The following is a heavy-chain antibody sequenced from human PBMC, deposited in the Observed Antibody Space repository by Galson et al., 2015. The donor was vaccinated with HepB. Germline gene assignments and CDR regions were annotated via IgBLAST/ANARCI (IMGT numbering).Heavy chain of an antibody. CDR1: GYTFITNA. Sequence: SVKVSCKASGYTFITNAINWVRQAPGQGLEWMGWINTNTGDPTYAPDFTGRFVFSLDTSVNTAYLQISSLQIEDTAVYYCARLWGLLGLDVWGQGTTVTVSS. CDR2: INTNTGDP. CDR3: ARLWGLLGLDV. J-gene: IGHJ6*02. D-gene: IGHD1-26*01. V-gene: IGHV7-4-1*02.